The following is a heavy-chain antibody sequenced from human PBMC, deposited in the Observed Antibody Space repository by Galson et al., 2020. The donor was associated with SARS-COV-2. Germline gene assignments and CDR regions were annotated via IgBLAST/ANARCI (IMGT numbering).Heavy chain of an antibody. J-gene: IGHJ4*02. Sequence: TETLSRPLRVSRYSNNNAYFQAWTRQPRGEGLRGGERISQSGATCYNPSLRSRLSMSVDTSNNQFSLNLIPVTAADTAIYYCAAYSVMVVAPTPLRADYWGQGTLVTVSS. CDR3: AAYSVMVVAPTPLRADY. CDR1: RYSNNNAYF. V-gene: IGHV4-38-2*01. D-gene: IGHD2-15*01. CDR2: ISQSGAT.